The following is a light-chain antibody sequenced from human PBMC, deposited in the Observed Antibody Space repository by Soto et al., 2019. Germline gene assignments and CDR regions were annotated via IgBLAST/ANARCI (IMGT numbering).Light chain of an antibody. CDR3: QQFNGFPLT. J-gene: IGKJ4*01. CDR2: DAS. V-gene: IGKV1-13*02. Sequence: IQLTQSPSSLSASVGDRVTITCRAGQDIGSALASYQQRPGKATKLLLYDASNWEAGVPSRFSGSGSETDSTLTITTLRPEDFATYYCQQFNGFPLTFGGGTKVQIK. CDR1: QDIGSA.